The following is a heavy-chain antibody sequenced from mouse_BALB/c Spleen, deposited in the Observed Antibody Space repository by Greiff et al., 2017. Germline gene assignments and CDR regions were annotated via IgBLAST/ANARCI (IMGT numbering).Heavy chain of an antibody. CDR2: ISSGSSTI. CDR3: ASWHRDAMDY. D-gene: IGHD3-1*01. J-gene: IGHJ4*01. CDR1: GFTFSSFG. V-gene: IGHV5-17*02. Sequence: EVQVVESGGGLVQPGGSRKLSCAASGFTFSSFGMHWVRQAPEKGLEWVAYISSGSSTIYYADTVKGRFTISRDNPKNTLFLQMTSLRSEDTAMYYCASWHRDAMDYWGQGTSVTVSS.